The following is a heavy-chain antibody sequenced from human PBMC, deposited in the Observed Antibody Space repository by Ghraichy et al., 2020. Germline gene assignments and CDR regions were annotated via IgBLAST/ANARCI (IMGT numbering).Heavy chain of an antibody. J-gene: IGHJ4*02. Sequence: GESLNISCKGSGYSFTSYWIGWVRQMPGKGLEWMGIIYPGDSDTRYSPSFQGQVTISADKSTSTAYLQWSSLKASDTAMYYCARGYNSGLSINPYYTDFWGQGTLVTVSS. CDR2: IYPGDSDT. CDR3: ARGYNSGLSINPYYTDF. CDR1: GYSFTSYW. V-gene: IGHV5-51*01. D-gene: IGHD6-19*01.